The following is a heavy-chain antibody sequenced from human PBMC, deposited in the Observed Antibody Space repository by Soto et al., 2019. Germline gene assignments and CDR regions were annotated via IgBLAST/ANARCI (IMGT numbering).Heavy chain of an antibody. CDR3: ARDSGGTTVAFGMDV. Sequence: QVQLVQSGAEVKKPGSSVKVSCKASGGTFSSYAISWVRQAPGQGLEWMGGIIPIFGTANYAQTFKGRVTITADESTSTAYRELSSLRSEDTAVYYGARDSGGTTVAFGMDVLGQGTAVTVSS. CDR1: GGTFSSYA. V-gene: IGHV1-69*01. CDR2: IIPIFGTA. J-gene: IGHJ6*02. D-gene: IGHD4-17*01.